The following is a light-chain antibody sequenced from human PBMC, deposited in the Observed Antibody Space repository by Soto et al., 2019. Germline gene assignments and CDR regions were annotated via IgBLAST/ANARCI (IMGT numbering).Light chain of an antibody. Sequence: EIVLTQSPATLSLSPGERATLSCRASQSVSSYLAWYQQKPGQAPRLLIYDASNRATAIPARFSGSGSGTDFPLTISSLEPEDFAVYYCQQRSNWPPWTFGQGTKVEIK. CDR3: QQRSNWPPWT. CDR1: QSVSSY. V-gene: IGKV3-11*01. J-gene: IGKJ1*01. CDR2: DAS.